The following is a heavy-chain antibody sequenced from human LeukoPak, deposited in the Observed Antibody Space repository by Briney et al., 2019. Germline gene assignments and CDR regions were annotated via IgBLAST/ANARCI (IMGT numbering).Heavy chain of an antibody. CDR2: IIPIFGTA. CDR3: ARGPIAAAGPKRGYYYYGMDV. J-gene: IGHJ6*02. D-gene: IGHD6-13*01. V-gene: IGHV1-69*13. CDR1: GGTFSSYA. Sequence: ASVKVSCKASGGTFSSYAISWVRQAPGQGLEWMGGIIPIFGTANYAQKFQGRVTITADESTSTAYMELSSLRSEDTAVYYCARGPIAAAGPKRGYYYYGMDVWGQGTTVTVSS.